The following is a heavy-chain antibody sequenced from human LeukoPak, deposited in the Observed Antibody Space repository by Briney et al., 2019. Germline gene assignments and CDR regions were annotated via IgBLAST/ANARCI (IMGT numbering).Heavy chain of an antibody. V-gene: IGHV6-1*01. J-gene: IGHJ4*02. Sequence: SQTLSLTCAISGGSVSSNSAAWNWIRQFPSRGLEWLGRTYYRSKWYNDYAVSVKSRITINPDTSENHFSLQLNSVTPEDTAVYYCARGYGYYFDYWGQGTLVTVSS. CDR1: GGSVSSNSAA. CDR3: ARGYGYYFDY. D-gene: IGHD5-18*01. CDR2: TYYRSKWYN.